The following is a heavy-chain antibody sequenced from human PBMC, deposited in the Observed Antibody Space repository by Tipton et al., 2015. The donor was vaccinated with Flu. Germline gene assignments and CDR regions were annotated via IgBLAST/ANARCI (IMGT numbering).Heavy chain of an antibody. V-gene: IGHV4-61*02. CDR2: IYTSGST. J-gene: IGHJ5*02. CDR1: GGSISSGTYF. D-gene: IGHD4-11*01. Sequence: TLSLTCTVSGGSISSGTYFWSWIRQPAGKGLEWIGRIYTSGSTNHSPSLKSRVTISVDTSKNQFSLKLSSVTAADTAVYYCARRDYSNYVSEPKNWFDPWGQGTLVTVSS. CDR3: ARRDYSNYVSEPKNWFDP.